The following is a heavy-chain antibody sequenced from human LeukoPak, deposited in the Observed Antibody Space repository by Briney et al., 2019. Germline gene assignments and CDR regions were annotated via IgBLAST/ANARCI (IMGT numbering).Heavy chain of an antibody. CDR2: IYYSGST. V-gene: IGHV4-59*01. CDR3: ARRRGYCSSTSCSKRKNWFDP. J-gene: IGHJ5*02. Sequence: PSETLSLTCTVSGGSISSYYWSWIRQPPGKGLEWIGYIYYSGSTNYNPSLKSRVTISVDTSKSQFSLKLSSVTAADTAVYYCARRRGYCSSTSCSKRKNWFDPWGQGTLVTVSS. D-gene: IGHD2-2*01. CDR1: GGSISSYY.